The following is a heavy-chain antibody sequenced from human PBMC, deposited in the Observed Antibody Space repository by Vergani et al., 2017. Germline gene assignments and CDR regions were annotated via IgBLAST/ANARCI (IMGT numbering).Heavy chain of an antibody. D-gene: IGHD3-10*01. V-gene: IGHV4-34*01. CDR3: ARFRYYGSGSYYVPEGDY. CDR2: INHSGST. Sequence: QVQLQQWGAGLLKPSETLSLTCAVYGGSFSGYYWSWIRQPPGKGLEWIGEINHSGSTNYNPSLKSRVTISVDTSKNQFSLKLSSVTAADTAVYSCARFRYYGSGSYYVPEGDYWGQGTLVTVSS. J-gene: IGHJ4*02. CDR1: GGSFSGYY.